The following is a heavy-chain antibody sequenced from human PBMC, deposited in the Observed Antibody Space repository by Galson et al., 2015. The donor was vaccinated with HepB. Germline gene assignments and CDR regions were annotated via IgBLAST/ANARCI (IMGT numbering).Heavy chain of an antibody. Sequence: SVKVSCKASGYTFTGYYMHWVRQAPGQGLEWMGWINPNSGGTNYAQKFQGRVTMTRDTSISTAYMELSRLRSDDTAVYYCAREREGGIVVVVAATPNFGYWGQGTLVTVSS. CDR3: AREREGGIVVVVAATPNFGY. CDR2: INPNSGGT. J-gene: IGHJ4*02. CDR1: GYTFTGYY. V-gene: IGHV1-2*02. D-gene: IGHD2-15*01.